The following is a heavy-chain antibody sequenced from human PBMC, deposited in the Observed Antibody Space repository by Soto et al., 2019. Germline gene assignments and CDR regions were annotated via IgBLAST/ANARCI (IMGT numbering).Heavy chain of an antibody. J-gene: IGHJ5*02. CDR2: ISGSGGST. CDR3: AKRIAAADSQWFDP. CDR1: AFTFNTYA. V-gene: IGHV3-23*01. Sequence: PGGSLRLSCAASAFTFNTYAMSWVRQAPGKGLEWVSSISGSGGSTDYADSVKGRFTISRDNSKNTLYLQMNSLRAEDTAVYYCAKRIAAADSQWFDPWGQGTLVTVSS. D-gene: IGHD6-13*01.